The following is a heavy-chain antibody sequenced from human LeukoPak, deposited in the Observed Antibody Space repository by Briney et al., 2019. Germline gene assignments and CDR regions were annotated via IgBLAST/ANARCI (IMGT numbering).Heavy chain of an antibody. V-gene: IGHV4-59*01. CDR2: IYNSGST. J-gene: IGHJ5*02. Sequence: SETLSLTCTVSGGSISSYYWSWIRQPPGKGLEWIGYIYNSGSTNYNPSLKSRVTMSVDTSKNQVSLKLSSVTAADTAVYYCARWNGDYDGGGRFDPWGQGTLVTVSS. CDR1: GGSISSYY. D-gene: IGHD4-17*01. CDR3: ARWNGDYDGGGRFDP.